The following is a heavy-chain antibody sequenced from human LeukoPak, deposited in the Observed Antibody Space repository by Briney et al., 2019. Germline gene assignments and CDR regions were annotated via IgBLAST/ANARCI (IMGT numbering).Heavy chain of an antibody. D-gene: IGHD3-22*01. V-gene: IGHV3-74*01. CDR3: ARDLTGPYDH. CDR2: INVEGNYF. CDR1: GFTVNTYW. Sequence: GGSLRLSCAASGFTVNTYWMHWVRQAPGKGLDWVARINVEGNYFDYAESVKGRFTISRDSGKNILYLQMNSLRAEDTAVYSCARDLTGPYDHWGQGTLVTVSS. J-gene: IGHJ4*02.